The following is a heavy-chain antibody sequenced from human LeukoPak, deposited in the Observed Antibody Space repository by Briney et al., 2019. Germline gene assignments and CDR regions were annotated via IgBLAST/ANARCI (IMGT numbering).Heavy chain of an antibody. J-gene: IGHJ6*03. CDR3: ARVDYYGSGSYYNVVRYYYYMDV. CDR1: GGSFSGYY. D-gene: IGHD3-10*01. V-gene: IGHV4-34*01. Sequence: PSETLSLTCAVYGGSFSGYYWSWLRQPPGKGLEWIGEINHSGSTNYNPSLKSRVTISVDTSKNQFSLKLSSVTAADTAVYYCARVDYYGSGSYYNVVRYYYYMDVWGKGTTVTISS. CDR2: INHSGST.